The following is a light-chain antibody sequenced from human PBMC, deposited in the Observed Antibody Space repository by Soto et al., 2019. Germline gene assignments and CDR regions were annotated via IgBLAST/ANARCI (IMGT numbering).Light chain of an antibody. CDR1: SSNIGSNA. V-gene: IGLV1-44*01. J-gene: IGLJ2*01. Sequence: QSVLTQPPSASGTPGQRVTSSCSGSSSNIGSNAVNWYQQLPGTAPKLLIYTNNQRPSGVPDRFSGSKSGTLASLAISGLQSEDEADYCCASWDDSLNGVVFGGGTKLTVL. CDR2: TNN. CDR3: ASWDDSLNGVV.